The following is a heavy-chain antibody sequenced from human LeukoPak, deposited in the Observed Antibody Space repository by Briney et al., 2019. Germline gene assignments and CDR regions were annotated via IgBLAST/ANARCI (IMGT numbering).Heavy chain of an antibody. CDR3: ASPAQQWRWYYLDY. D-gene: IGHD6-19*01. V-gene: IGHV3-66*01. CDR2: IYSGYSGGSS. J-gene: IGHJ4*02. Sequence: PGGSLRLSCAASEFTVSSNHMSWVRQAPGKGLEWVSLIYSGYSGGSSYYADSVKGRFTISRDNSKNTLYLQMNSLRAEDTAVYHCASPAQQWRWYYLDYWGQGTLVTVSS. CDR1: EFTVSSNH.